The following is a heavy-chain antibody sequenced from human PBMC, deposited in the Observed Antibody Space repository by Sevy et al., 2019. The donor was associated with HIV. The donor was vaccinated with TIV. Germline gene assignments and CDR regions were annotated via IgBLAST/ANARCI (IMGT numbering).Heavy chain of an antibody. V-gene: IGHV4-34*01. Sequence: SETLSLTCAVYGGSFSGYYWSWIRQPPGKGLEWIGEINHSGSTNYNPSLKSRVTISVDTSKKQFSLKLSSVTAADTAVYYCGRCPGGNHPFDYWGQGALVTVSS. D-gene: IGHD2-15*01. CDR2: INHSGST. CDR3: GRCPGGNHPFDY. J-gene: IGHJ4*02. CDR1: GGSFSGYY.